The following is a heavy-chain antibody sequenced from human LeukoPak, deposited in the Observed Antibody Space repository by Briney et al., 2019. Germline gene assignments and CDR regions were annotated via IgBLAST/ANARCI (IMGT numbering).Heavy chain of an antibody. Sequence: PGGSLRLSCAASGFTFSSYWMSWVRQAPGKGLEWVANINQDGSEKNYVDSVKGRFTISRDNAKNSLYLQMNSLRAEDTAVYYCAREYDILTDRFYFDYWGQGTLVTVSS. J-gene: IGHJ4*02. V-gene: IGHV3-7*03. CDR2: INQDGSEK. D-gene: IGHD3-9*01. CDR1: GFTFSSYW. CDR3: AREYDILTDRFYFDY.